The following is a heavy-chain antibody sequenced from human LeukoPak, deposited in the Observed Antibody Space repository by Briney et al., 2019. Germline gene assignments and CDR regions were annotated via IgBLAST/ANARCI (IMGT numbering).Heavy chain of an antibody. D-gene: IGHD3-3*01. Sequence: GGSLRLSCAASGFTFSGHAMGWVRQAPGKGLEWVSSITGSGGGTYYGDSVKGRFTISRDNSMNTLFLQMNSLGAEDTAVYYCAKDGGGSLEWLPPMDVWGQGTTVTVSS. J-gene: IGHJ6*02. CDR3: AKDGGGSLEWLPPMDV. CDR1: GFTFSGHA. V-gene: IGHV3-23*01. CDR2: ITGSGGGT.